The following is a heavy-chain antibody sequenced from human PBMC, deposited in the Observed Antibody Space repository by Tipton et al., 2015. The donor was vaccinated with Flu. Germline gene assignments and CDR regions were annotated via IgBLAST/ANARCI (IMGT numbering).Heavy chain of an antibody. J-gene: IGHJ6*02. V-gene: IGHV1-2*04. CDR1: GYTFTGYY. D-gene: IGHD5-18*01. Sequence: QSGAEVKKPGASVKVSCKASGYTFTGYYMHWVRQAPGQGLEWMGWINPNSGGTNYAQKFQGWVTMTRDTSISTAYMELSRLRSDDTAEYYCARDAMGDYYYGMDVWGQGTTVTVSS. CDR2: INPNSGGT. CDR3: ARDAMGDYYYGMDV.